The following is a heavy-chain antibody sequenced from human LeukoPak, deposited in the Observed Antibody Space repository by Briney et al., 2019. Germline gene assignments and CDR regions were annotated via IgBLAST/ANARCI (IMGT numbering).Heavy chain of an antibody. Sequence: ASVKVSCKTSGYTFTNYGISWVRQAPGQGFEWMGWISPYNGNTIYAQKLQGRVTVTTDTSTSTAYMELRSLRSDDTAVYYCTRTVLDCKNGVCYDYWGQGTLVTVSS. V-gene: IGHV1-18*01. CDR1: GYTFTNYG. J-gene: IGHJ4*02. CDR3: TRTVLDCKNGVCYDY. CDR2: ISPYNGNT. D-gene: IGHD2-8*01.